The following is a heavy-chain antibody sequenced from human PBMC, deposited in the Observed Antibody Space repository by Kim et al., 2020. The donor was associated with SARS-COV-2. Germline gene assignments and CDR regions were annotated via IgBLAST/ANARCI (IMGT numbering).Heavy chain of an antibody. J-gene: IGHJ3*02. Sequence: GGSLRLSCAASGFTFSSYAMHWVRQAPGKGLEWVAVISYDGSNKYYADSVKGRFTISRDNSKNTLYLQMNSLRAEDTAVYYCARDISSNYYDSSGYWSDAFDIWGQGTMVTVSS. V-gene: IGHV3-30*04. CDR3: ARDISSNYYDSSGYWSDAFDI. CDR1: GFTFSSYA. D-gene: IGHD3-22*01. CDR2: ISYDGSNK.